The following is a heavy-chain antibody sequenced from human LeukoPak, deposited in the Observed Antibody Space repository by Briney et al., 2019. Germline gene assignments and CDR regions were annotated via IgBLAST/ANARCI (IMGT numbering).Heavy chain of an antibody. Sequence: GGSLRLSCAASGFTFGNYWMYWARQVPGEGLVWVSRISSEGSVTNYADSVKGRFTISRDNAKNTLYLEMNNLRADDTAVYFCARVPGSGWFTAVDYWGQGTLVSVSS. CDR3: ARVPGSGWFTAVDY. J-gene: IGHJ4*02. CDR1: GFTFGNYW. CDR2: ISSEGSVT. D-gene: IGHD6-19*01. V-gene: IGHV3-74*01.